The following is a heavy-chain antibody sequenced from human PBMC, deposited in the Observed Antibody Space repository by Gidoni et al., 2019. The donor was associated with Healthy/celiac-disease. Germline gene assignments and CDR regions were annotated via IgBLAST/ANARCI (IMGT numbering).Heavy chain of an antibody. V-gene: IGHV3-23*04. CDR3: AKDRVLMDV. Sequence: EEQLVESGGGVVQTEGSLRVSGAESVFTVISYAMSWVRQAPGQGLGLCSAIRGSVGRTYYADSVQRRFTISLDNSKNTLYLQMNILSAEDTAVYYCAKDRVLMDVWGKGTTVTVSA. CDR1: VFTVISYA. J-gene: IGHJ6*04. CDR2: IRGSVGRT. D-gene: IGHD6-6*01.